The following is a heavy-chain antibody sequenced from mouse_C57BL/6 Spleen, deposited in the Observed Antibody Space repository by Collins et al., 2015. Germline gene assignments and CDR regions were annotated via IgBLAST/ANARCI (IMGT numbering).Heavy chain of an antibody. CDR3: ASQGGSLRLLFPY. CDR1: GYTFTNYW. CDR2: INPGNGDT. Sequence: QVQLQQPGTELVKPGTSVKLSCKASGYTFTNYWIHWVKQRPGQGLEWIGNINPGNGDTNYNEKFKTKATLTADKSSNTVYMQLSSLASGDSAVYYCASQGGSLRLLFPYWGRGTLVTVSA. D-gene: IGHD3-2*02. J-gene: IGHJ3*01. V-gene: IGHV1-53*01.